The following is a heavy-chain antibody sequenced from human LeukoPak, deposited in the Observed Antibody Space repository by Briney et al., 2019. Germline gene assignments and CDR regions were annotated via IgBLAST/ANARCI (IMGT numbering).Heavy chain of an antibody. CDR2: INPSGGST. Sequence: ASVRVSCKASGYTFTSYYMHWVRQAPGQGLGWMGIINPSGGSTSYAQKFQGRVTMTRDTSTSTVYMELSSLRSEDTAVYYCARSGYCSGGSCYFFDYWGQGTLVTVSS. V-gene: IGHV1-46*01. D-gene: IGHD2-15*01. CDR1: GYTFTSYY. CDR3: ARSGYCSGGSCYFFDY. J-gene: IGHJ4*02.